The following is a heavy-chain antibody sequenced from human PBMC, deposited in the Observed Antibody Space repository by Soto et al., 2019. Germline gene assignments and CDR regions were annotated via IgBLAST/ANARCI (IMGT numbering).Heavy chain of an antibody. CDR1: GGSIYTYF. Sequence: SETLSLTCTVSGGSIYTYFWSWIRQSGGKRLEWIGRISSSGSTSYNPSLKSRVTMSIDTSKSQFSLKLSSVTAADTAIYYCARALAEGSGYTDYWGQGTRVTVSS. CDR3: ARALAEGSGYTDY. V-gene: IGHV4-4*07. J-gene: IGHJ4*02. CDR2: ISSSGST. D-gene: IGHD5-12*01.